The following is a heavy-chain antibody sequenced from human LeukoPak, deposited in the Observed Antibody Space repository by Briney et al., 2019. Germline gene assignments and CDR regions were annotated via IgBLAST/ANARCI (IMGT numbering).Heavy chain of an antibody. CDR2: IYYSGST. CDR3: ARGYGGVDY. V-gene: IGHV4-38-2*02. Sequence: PSETLSLTCTVSGYSISSGYYWGWIRQPPGKGLEWIGSIYYSGSTYYNPSLKSRVTISVDTSKNQFSLKLSSMAAADTAVYYCARGYGGVDYWGQGTLVTVSS. CDR1: GYSISSGYY. D-gene: IGHD3-16*01. J-gene: IGHJ4*02.